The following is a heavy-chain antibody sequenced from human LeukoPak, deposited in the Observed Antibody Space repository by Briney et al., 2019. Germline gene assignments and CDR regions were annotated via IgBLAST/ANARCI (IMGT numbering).Heavy chain of an antibody. V-gene: IGHV4-39*07. CDR2: FYYSGST. D-gene: IGHD2-8*01. J-gene: IGHJ4*02. Sequence: SETLSLTCTVSGGSISSSSDYWGWIRQPPGKGLEYIGSFYYSGSTYYNPSLKSRVTISVDTSKNQFSLKVRSVTAADTAVYYCARGYCTNAVCSLGPTQAWGQGTLVTVSS. CDR3: ARGYCTNAVCSLGPTQA. CDR1: GGSISSSSDY.